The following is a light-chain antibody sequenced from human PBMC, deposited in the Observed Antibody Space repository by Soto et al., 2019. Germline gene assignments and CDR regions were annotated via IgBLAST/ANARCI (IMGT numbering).Light chain of an antibody. Sequence: QSALTQPASVSGSPGQSITISCSGTSSDIGAYDHVAWYQQFTGKYPKLMIYSVSNRPSGVSNRFSGSKSGTTASLTISGLQAEDEADYYCISYTVSRSYVFGSGTKVTVL. CDR3: ISYTVSRSYV. V-gene: IGLV2-14*01. CDR1: SSDIGAYDH. CDR2: SVS. J-gene: IGLJ1*01.